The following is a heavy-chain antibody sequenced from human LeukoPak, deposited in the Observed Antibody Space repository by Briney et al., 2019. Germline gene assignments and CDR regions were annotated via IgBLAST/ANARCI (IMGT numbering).Heavy chain of an antibody. D-gene: IGHD5-18*01. J-gene: IGHJ4*02. CDR2: IYYSGST. V-gene: IGHV4-59*01. CDR3: ARDRWLGY. CDR1: GCSISSYY. Sequence: SETLSLTCTVSGCSISSYYWSWVRQPPGKGLEWIGYIYYSGSTNYNPSLKSRVTISVDTSKNQFSLKVSSVTAADTVVYYCARDRWLGYWGQGTLVTVSS.